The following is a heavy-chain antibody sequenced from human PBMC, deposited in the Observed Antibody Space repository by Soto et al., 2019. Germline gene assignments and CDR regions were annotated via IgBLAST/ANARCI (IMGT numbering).Heavy chain of an antibody. CDR2: IYQRGVT. Sequence: SETLSLTCTMSGDSYSISTYSWSWIRQPPGKALQWLGFIYQRGVTSYNPSLASRVSISLDRSNNQCSLKLKSVTAADTAVYFCAGMPYTSGLRFDPWGPGTLVTVSS. V-gene: IGHV4-30-2*01. J-gene: IGHJ5*02. CDR1: GDSYSISTYS. D-gene: IGHD6-19*01. CDR3: AGMPYTSGLRFDP.